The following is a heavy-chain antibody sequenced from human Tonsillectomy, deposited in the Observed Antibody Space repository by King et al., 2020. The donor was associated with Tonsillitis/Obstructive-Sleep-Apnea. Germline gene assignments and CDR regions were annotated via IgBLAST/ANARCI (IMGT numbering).Heavy chain of an antibody. CDR3: AKGPPDFWGLFDY. J-gene: IGHJ4*02. CDR1: GFTFSNHV. CDR2: VSVRGGST. D-gene: IGHD3-3*01. Sequence: VQLVESGGGSVQPGGSLRLFCAASGFTFSNHVMTWVRQAPGKGLEWISSVSVRGGSTLYADSVKGRFTISRDNSKNTLYLQMDSLRVDDTAVYYCAKGPPDFWGLFDYWGQETVVTVYS. V-gene: IGHV3-23*04.